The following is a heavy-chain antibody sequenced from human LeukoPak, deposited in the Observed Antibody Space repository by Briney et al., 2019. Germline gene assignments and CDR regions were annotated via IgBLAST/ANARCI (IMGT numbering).Heavy chain of an antibody. V-gene: IGHV3-30*18. Sequence: PGGSLRLSCAASGFNFNSHRMHWVRQAPGKGLEWVALIPSDGSYTYYADSVKGRFTIFRDNSKTTLSLQMNSVRPDDTAVYYCAKDRYGDYVPFDNWGQGTMVTVSS. CDR3: AKDRYGDYVPFDN. J-gene: IGHJ3*02. CDR2: IPSDGSYT. D-gene: IGHD4-17*01. CDR1: GFNFNSHR.